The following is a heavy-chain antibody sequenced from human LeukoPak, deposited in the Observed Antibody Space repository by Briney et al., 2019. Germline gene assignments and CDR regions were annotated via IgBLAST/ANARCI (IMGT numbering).Heavy chain of an antibody. CDR2: IYYSGST. Sequence: SETLSLTCTVSGGSISSSSYYWGWIRQPPGTGLEWIGSIYYSGSTYYNPSLKSRVTISVDTSKNQFSLKLSSVTAVDTAVYYCARRYYDFWSGYANWFDPWGQGTLVTVSS. V-gene: IGHV4-39*01. CDR1: GGSISSSSYY. CDR3: ARRYYDFWSGYANWFDP. J-gene: IGHJ5*02. D-gene: IGHD3-3*01.